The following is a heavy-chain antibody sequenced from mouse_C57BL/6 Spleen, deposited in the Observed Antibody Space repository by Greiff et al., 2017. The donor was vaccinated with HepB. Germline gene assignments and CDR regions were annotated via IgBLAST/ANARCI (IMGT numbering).Heavy chain of an antibody. D-gene: IGHD1-1*01. V-gene: IGHV1-20*01. Sequence: VQLKESGPELVKPGDSVKISCKASGYSFTGYFMNWVMQSHGKSLEWIGRINPYNGDTFYNQKFKGKATLTVDKSSSTAHMELRSLTSEDSAVYYCANGDTTGRFAYWGQGTLVTVSA. CDR3: ANGDTTGRFAY. J-gene: IGHJ3*01. CDR2: INPYNGDT. CDR1: GYSFTGYF.